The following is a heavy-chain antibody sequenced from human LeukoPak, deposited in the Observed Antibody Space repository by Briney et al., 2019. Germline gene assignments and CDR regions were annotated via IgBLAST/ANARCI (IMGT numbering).Heavy chain of an antibody. J-gene: IGHJ4*02. V-gene: IGHV4-59*01. CDR3: ARGDDGDSSLLFDY. Sequence: SETLSLTCTVSGGSISSYYWSWIRQPPGKGLEWIGYIYYSGSTNYNPSLKSRVTISVDTSKNQFSLKLSSVTAADTAVYYCARGDDGDSSLLFDYWGQGTLVTVSS. D-gene: IGHD4-17*01. CDR2: IYYSGST. CDR1: GGSISSYY.